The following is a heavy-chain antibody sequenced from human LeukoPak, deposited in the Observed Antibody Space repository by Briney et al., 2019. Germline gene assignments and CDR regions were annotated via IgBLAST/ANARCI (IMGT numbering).Heavy chain of an antibody. J-gene: IGHJ4*02. D-gene: IGHD3-22*01. V-gene: IGHV4-59*01. Sequence: TSETLSLTCTVSGDSISSNYWSWIRQPPGKGLEWIGYIYYSGSTNYNPSLKSRVTISIDTSKNQFSLKLTSVTAADTAVYYCARLRNSGSSYYFDYWGQGTLVTVSS. CDR3: ARLRNSGSSYYFDY. CDR1: GDSISSNY. CDR2: IYYSGST.